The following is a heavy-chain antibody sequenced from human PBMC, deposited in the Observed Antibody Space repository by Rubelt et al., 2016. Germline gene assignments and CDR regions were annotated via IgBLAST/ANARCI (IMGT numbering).Heavy chain of an antibody. CDR2: ISGSGGST. CDR1: GFTFSSYA. V-gene: IGHV3-23*04. J-gene: IGHJ5*02. CDR3: ARGAEYTRGWNNWFDP. Sequence: EVQLVESGGGLVQPGGSLRLSCGASGFTFSSYAMSWVRQAPGKGLEWVSSISGSGGSTYYPDSVKGRFTISRDNSKNTLYLQMNSLRAEDTAVYYCARGAEYTRGWNNWFDPWGQGTLVTVSS. D-gene: IGHD6-19*01.